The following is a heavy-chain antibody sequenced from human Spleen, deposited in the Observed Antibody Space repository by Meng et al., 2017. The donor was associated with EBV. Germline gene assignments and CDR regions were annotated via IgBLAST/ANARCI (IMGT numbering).Heavy chain of an antibody. CDR3: AREKRYYYDSSGPFDY. D-gene: IGHD3-22*01. CDR1: GGSISSYY. J-gene: IGHJ4*02. CDR2: IYYSGST. V-gene: IGHV4-59*01. Sequence: QAHLQESGPGLVKPSETLSLTCTVSGGSISSYYWSWIRQPPGKGLEWIGYIYYSGSTNYNPSLKSRVTISVDTSKNQFSLKLSSVTAADTAVYYCAREKRYYYDSSGPFDYWGQGTLVTVSS.